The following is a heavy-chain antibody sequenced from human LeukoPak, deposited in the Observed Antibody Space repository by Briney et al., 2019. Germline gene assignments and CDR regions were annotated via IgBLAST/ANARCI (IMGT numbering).Heavy chain of an antibody. V-gene: IGHV3-11*01. CDR1: GFTFSDYY. CDR2: ISSSGSTI. Sequence: KPGGSLRLSCAASGFTFSDYYMSWIRQAPGKGLEWVSYISSSGSTIYYADSVKGRFTISRDNAKNSLYLQMNSLRAEDTAVYYCARDIHWWELRYYYYYMDVWGKGTTVTVSS. D-gene: IGHD1-26*01. J-gene: IGHJ6*03. CDR3: ARDIHWWELRYYYYYMDV.